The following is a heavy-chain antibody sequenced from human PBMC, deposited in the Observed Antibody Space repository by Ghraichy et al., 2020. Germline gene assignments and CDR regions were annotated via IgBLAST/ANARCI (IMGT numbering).Heavy chain of an antibody. CDR2: IYYSGST. CDR3: ARWGLRTYYFDY. Sequence: GSLRLSCTVSGGSISSYYWSWIRQPPGKGLEWIGYIYYSGSTNYNPSLKSRVTISVDTSKNQFSLKLSSVTAADTAVYYCARWGLRTYYFDYWGQRTLVTVSS. J-gene: IGHJ4*02. D-gene: IGHD4-17*01. V-gene: IGHV4-59*01. CDR1: GGSISSYY.